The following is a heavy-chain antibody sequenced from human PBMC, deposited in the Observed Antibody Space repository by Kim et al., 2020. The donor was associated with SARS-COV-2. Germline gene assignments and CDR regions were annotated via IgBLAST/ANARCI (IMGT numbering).Heavy chain of an antibody. CDR1: GFTFSNYA. CDR2: IGSDGGTT. Sequence: GGSLRLSCAASGFTFSNYAMHWVRQAPGKGLDCVSAIGSDGGTTYSAASVRGVFTFSEDTSKNLLYLQMSILGAETTALYYCGTRNYY. V-gene: IGHV3-64*03. CDR3: GTRNYY. J-gene: IGHJ6*01.